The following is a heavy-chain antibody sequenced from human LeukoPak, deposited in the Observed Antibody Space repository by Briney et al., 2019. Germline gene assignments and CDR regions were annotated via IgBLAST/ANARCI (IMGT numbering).Heavy chain of an antibody. Sequence: GGTLRLSCAASGFTFSSYGMSWVRQAPGKGLEWVSYISSSGSTIYYADSVKGRFTISRDNAKNSLYLQMNSLRAEDTAVYYCARRLRRNYFDYWGQGTLVTVSS. J-gene: IGHJ4*02. D-gene: IGHD4-17*01. V-gene: IGHV3-48*04. CDR1: GFTFSSYG. CDR2: ISSSGSTI. CDR3: ARRLRRNYFDY.